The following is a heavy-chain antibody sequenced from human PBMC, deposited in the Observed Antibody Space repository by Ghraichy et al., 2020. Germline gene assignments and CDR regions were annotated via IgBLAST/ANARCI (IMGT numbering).Heavy chain of an antibody. J-gene: IGHJ6*02. V-gene: IGHV4-4*09. Sequence: SETLSLTCTVSGGSISSYYWSWIRQPPGKGLEWIGYIYTSGSTNYNPSLKSRVTISVDTSKNQFSLKLSSVTAADTAVYYCARGNLGPRQYYYYGMDVWGQGTTVTVSS. CDR1: GGSISSYY. CDR3: ARGNLGPRQYYYYGMDV. CDR2: IYTSGST.